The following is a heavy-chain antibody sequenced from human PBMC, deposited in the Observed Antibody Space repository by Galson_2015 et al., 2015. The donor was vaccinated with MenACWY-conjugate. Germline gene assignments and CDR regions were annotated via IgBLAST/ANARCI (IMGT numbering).Heavy chain of an antibody. CDR1: GFTFSDYY. J-gene: IGHJ4*02. Sequence: SLRLSCAASGFTFSDYYMAWIRQTPGKGLECVSYISSRSSLTNYADSVKGRVTITRDNAKNSLSLQMNSLRVDDTGVYFCARGREWLKHWGQGALVTVSS. CDR2: ISSRSSLT. V-gene: IGHV3-11*05. D-gene: IGHD3-3*01. CDR3: ARGREWLKH.